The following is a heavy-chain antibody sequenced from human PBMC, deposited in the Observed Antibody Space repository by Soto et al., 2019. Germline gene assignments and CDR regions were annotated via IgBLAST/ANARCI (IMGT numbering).Heavy chain of an antibody. CDR3: ASAAPTNDAFDI. D-gene: IGHD2-15*01. J-gene: IGHJ3*02. CDR1: GFTFSNAW. V-gene: IGHV3-21*01. CDR2: ISSSSSYI. Sequence: PGGALRLSCAASGFTFSNAWINWVRQAPGKGLEWVSSISSSSSYIYYADSVKGRFTISRDNAKNSLYLQMNSLRAEDTAVYYCASAAPTNDAFDIWGQGTMVPVSS.